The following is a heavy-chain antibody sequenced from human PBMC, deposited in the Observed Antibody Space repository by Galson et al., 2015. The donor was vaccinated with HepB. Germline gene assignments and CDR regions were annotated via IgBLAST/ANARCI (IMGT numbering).Heavy chain of an antibody. V-gene: IGHV4-59*01. D-gene: IGHD2-2*01. CDR2: IYYSGST. CDR3: ARAIVVVPAATMPWFDP. J-gene: IGHJ5*02. CDR1: GGSISSYY. Sequence: LSLTCTVSGGSISSYYWSWIRQPPGKGLEWIGYIYYSGSTNYNPSLKSRVTISVDTSKNQFSLKLSSVTAADTAVYYCARAIVVVPAATMPWFDPWGQGTLVTVSS.